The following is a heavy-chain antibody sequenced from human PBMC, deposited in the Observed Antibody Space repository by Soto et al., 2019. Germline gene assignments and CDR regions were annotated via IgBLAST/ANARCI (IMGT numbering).Heavy chain of an antibody. Sequence: EVQLLESGGGLVQPGGSLRLSCAASGFTFSSHAMTWVRQAPGKGLEWVSVISGSGGSTNYADSVKGRFTISRDNSKNTLYLQMNSLRAEDTALYYCAKPNLFCTSTSCYDLWGQGTLVTVSS. CDR1: GFTFSSHA. CDR2: ISGSGGST. D-gene: IGHD2-2*01. J-gene: IGHJ5*02. V-gene: IGHV3-23*01. CDR3: AKPNLFCTSTSCYDL.